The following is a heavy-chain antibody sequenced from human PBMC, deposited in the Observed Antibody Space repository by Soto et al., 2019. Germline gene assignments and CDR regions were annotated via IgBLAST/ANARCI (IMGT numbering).Heavy chain of an antibody. CDR3: ARHLGGNHYYYGMDV. Sequence: ASVKVSCNASGGTFSSCSSSWVRQAPGQGLEWMGGIIPIFGTADYAQKFQGRVTITADDFTSTAYMELSSLRSEDTAVYYCARHLGGNHYYYGMDVWGQGPTVTVP. V-gene: IGHV1-69*13. J-gene: IGHJ6*02. D-gene: IGHD3-16*01. CDR1: GGTFSSCS. CDR2: IIPIFGTA.